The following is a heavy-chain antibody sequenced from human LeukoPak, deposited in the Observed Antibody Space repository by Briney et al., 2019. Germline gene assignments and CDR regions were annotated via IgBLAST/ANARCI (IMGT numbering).Heavy chain of an antibody. D-gene: IGHD6-6*01. CDR3: ARVGIAARPRERFDP. V-gene: IGHV4-30-4*08. Sequence: SETLSLTCTVSGGSISSGDYYWSWIRQPPGKGLEWIGYIYCSGSTYYNPSLKSRVTISVDTSKNQFSLKLSSVTAADTAVYYCARVGIAARPRERFDPWGQGTLVTVSS. CDR2: IYCSGST. J-gene: IGHJ5*02. CDR1: GGSISSGDYY.